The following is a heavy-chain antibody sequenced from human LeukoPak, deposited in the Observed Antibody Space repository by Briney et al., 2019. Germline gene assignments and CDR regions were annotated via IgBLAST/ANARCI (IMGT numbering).Heavy chain of an antibody. CDR1: GFTFSSYS. Sequence: PGGSLRLSCAASGFTFSSYSMNWVRQAPGKGLEWVSYISSSSSTIYYADSVKGRFTISRDNAKNSLYLQMNSLRAEDTAVYYCASGKDTAMVLFDYWGQGTLVTVSS. J-gene: IGHJ4*02. D-gene: IGHD5-18*01. CDR3: ASGKDTAMVLFDY. CDR2: ISSSSSTI. V-gene: IGHV3-48*01.